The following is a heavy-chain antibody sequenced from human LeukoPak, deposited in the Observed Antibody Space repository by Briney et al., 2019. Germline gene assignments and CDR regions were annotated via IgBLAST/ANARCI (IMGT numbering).Heavy chain of an antibody. CDR1: GFTVSSTS. J-gene: IGHJ4*02. CDR3: ARRAGAYSHPYDY. V-gene: IGHV3-53*01. CDR2: IYSDNT. Sequence: LSGRSLRLSCTVSGFTVSSTSMGCVSPPPGNWLEWVSFIYSDNTHYTDSVKGRFTISRDNSKNTLYLQMNSLRAEDTAVYYCARRAGAYSHPYDYWGQGTLVTVSS. D-gene: IGHD4/OR15-4a*01.